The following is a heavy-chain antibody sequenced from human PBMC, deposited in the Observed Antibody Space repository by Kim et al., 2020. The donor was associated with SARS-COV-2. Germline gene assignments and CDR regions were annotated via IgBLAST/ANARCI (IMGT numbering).Heavy chain of an antibody. Sequence: ASVKVSCKASGYTFTSYDINWVRQATGQGLEWMGWMNPNSGNTGYAQKFQGRVTMTRNTSISTAYMELSSLRSEDTAVYYCARGLNLPGYYDSSGVWGYYYYGMDVWGQGTTVTVSS. CDR3: ARGLNLPGYYDSSGVWGYYYYGMDV. D-gene: IGHD3-22*01. CDR1: GYTFTSYD. J-gene: IGHJ6*02. V-gene: IGHV1-8*01. CDR2: MNPNSGNT.